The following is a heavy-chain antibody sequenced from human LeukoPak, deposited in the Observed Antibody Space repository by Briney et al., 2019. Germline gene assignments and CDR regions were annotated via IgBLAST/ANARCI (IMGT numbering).Heavy chain of an antibody. CDR2: IKQDGSEK. V-gene: IGHV3-7*01. CDR3: ARDGGFGESLFFDY. D-gene: IGHD3-10*01. J-gene: IGHJ4*02. CDR1: GFTFSSYW. Sequence: GGSLRLSCAASGFTFSSYWMSWVRQAPGKGLEWVANIKQDGSEKYYVDSVKGRFTISRDNAKNSLYLQMNSLRAEDTAVYYCARDGGFGESLFFDYWGQGTLVTVSS.